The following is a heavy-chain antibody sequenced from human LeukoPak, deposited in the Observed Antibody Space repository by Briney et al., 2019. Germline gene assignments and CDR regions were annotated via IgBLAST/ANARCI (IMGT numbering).Heavy chain of an antibody. CDR2: ISYDGSNK. J-gene: IGHJ4*02. D-gene: IGHD5-18*01. CDR3: AREVYSYRYAVGAFDY. V-gene: IGHV3-30-3*01. Sequence: PGGSLRLSCAASGFTFSSYAMHWVRQAPGKGLEWVAVISYDGSNKYYADSVKGRFTISRDNSKNTLYLQMDSLRAEDTAVYYCAREVYSYRYAVGAFDYWGQGTLVTVSS. CDR1: GFTFSSYA.